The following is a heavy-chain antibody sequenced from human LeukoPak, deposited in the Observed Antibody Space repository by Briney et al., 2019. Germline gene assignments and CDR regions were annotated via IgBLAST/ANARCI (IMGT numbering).Heavy chain of an antibody. CDR2: IYPYDSDT. CDR3: AKQRGGYTYATRDH. CDR1: GYSFTSYW. D-gene: IGHD5-18*01. Sequence: GKPLKISCKGSGYSFTSYWIGWVRQMPGKGLEWMGIIYPYDSDTRYSPSFEGQVTISADKSISTAYLQWSSLKASDTAVYYCAKQRGGYTYATRDHWGQGTLVTVSS. V-gene: IGHV5-51*01. J-gene: IGHJ4*02.